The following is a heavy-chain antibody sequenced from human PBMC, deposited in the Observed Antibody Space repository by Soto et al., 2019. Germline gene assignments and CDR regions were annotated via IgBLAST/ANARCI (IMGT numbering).Heavy chain of an antibody. CDR1: GFTFSSYE. Sequence: EVQLVESGGGLVQPGGSVRLSCAASGFTFSSYEMNWVRQAPGKGLEWVSYISSSGSTIYYADSVKGRFTISRDNAKNSLYLQMNSLRAEDTAVYYCGAITIFGVVDGMDVWGQGTTVTVSS. CDR2: ISSSGSTI. CDR3: GAITIFGVVDGMDV. J-gene: IGHJ6*02. V-gene: IGHV3-48*03. D-gene: IGHD3-3*01.